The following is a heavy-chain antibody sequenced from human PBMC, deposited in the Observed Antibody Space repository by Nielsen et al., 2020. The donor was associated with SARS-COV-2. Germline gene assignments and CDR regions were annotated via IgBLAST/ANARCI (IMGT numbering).Heavy chain of an antibody. CDR1: GNTFTTNV. CDR2: INAGNGNT. CDR3: ARDEGYCSGGSCFGFDP. V-gene: IGHV1-3*01. Sequence: ASVKVSCKASGNTFTTNVMHWVRQAPGQRLEWMGWINAGNGNTKYSQKFQGRVTITRDTSASTAYMELSSLRSEDTAVYYCARDEGYCSGGSCFGFDPWGQGTLVTVSS. D-gene: IGHD2-15*01. J-gene: IGHJ5*02.